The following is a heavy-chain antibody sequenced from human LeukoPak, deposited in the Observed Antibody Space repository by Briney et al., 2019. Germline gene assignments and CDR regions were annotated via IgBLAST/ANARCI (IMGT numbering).Heavy chain of an antibody. Sequence: PGGSLRLSCAASGFIFSNYGMHWVRQAPGKGLEWVAVIWYDGSNKYYADSVKGRFTISRDNSKNTVYLQMNSLRAEDTAVYYCARGLRNTHTFDIWGQGTMVTVSS. CDR2: IWYDGSNK. CDR1: GFIFSNYG. V-gene: IGHV3-33*01. J-gene: IGHJ3*02. CDR3: ARGLRNTHTFDI.